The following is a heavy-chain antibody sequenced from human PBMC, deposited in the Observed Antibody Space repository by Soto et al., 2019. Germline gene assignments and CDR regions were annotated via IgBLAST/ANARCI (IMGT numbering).Heavy chain of an antibody. V-gene: IGHV3-23*01. Sequence: EVQLLESGGGLVQPGGSLRLSCAASGFTFSSYAMSWVRQAPGKGLEWVSAISGSGGSTYYADSVKGRFTISRDNSKNTLYLQMNSLSAEDTAVYYCAKTYYDFWSGPLLAFDIWGQGTMVTVSS. J-gene: IGHJ3*02. CDR3: AKTYYDFWSGPLLAFDI. CDR1: GFTFSSYA. D-gene: IGHD3-3*01. CDR2: ISGSGGST.